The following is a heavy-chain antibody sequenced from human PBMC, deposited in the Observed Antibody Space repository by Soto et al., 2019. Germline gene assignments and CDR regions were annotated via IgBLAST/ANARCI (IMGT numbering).Heavy chain of an antibody. D-gene: IGHD2-21*02. V-gene: IGHV4-31*02. J-gene: IGHJ3*02. CDR3: AQALVFAGGDGFDI. Sequence: QVRLQEWGPGLVKPSQTLSLKCSVSGGSITTGGRYWSWIRQLPGKGLEWIGDIYYRGNTYYNASLKSGVTISGEAAKNQVSLKLSSVTAADTAVYYCAQALVFAGGDGFDIWGQGRLVTVSS. CDR2: IYYRGNT. CDR1: GGSITTGGRY.